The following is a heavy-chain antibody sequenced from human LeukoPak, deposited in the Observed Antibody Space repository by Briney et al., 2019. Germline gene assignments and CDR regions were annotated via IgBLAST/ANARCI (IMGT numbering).Heavy chain of an antibody. Sequence: GGSLRLPCAASGFTFSSYSMNWVRQAPGKGLEWVSYISSSSSTIYYADSVKGRFTISRDNAKNSLYLQMNSLRAEDTAVYYCARARRYYGSDGMDVWGQGTTVTVSS. CDR2: ISSSSSTI. CDR3: ARARRYYGSDGMDV. V-gene: IGHV3-48*04. J-gene: IGHJ6*02. D-gene: IGHD3-10*01. CDR1: GFTFSSYS.